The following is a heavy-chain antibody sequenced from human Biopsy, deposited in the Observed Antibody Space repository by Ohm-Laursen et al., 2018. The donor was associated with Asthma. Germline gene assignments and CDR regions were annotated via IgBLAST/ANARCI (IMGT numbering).Heavy chain of an antibody. J-gene: IGHJ6*02. CDR3: ASYEVVTAILPMDV. V-gene: IGHV3-30*03. CDR1: GFSFSRYG. CDR2: ISFDGSNK. Sequence: SLRLSCAASGFSFSRYGMHWVRQAPGKGLEWVAVISFDGSNKYYGDSVRGRFTIARDNSKNAVYLQMNSLRAEDTAVYYCASYEVVTAILPMDVWGQGTTVTVSS. D-gene: IGHD2-21*02.